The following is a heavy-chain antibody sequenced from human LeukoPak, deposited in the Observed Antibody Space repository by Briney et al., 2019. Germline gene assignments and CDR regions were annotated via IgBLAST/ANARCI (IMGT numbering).Heavy chain of an antibody. CDR1: GFXFSSYG. CDR2: ISYDGSNK. D-gene: IGHD2-2*01. J-gene: IGHJ6*02. CDR3: AKEGGYCSSTSCPKRPYYYYYGMDV. V-gene: IGHV3-30*18. Sequence: GGSLRLSCAASGFXFSSYGIHWVRQAPGKGLEWVAVISYDGSNKYYADSVKGRFTISRDNSKNTLYLQMNSLRAEDTAVYYCAKEGGYCSSTSCPKRPYYYYYGMDVWGQGTTVTVSS.